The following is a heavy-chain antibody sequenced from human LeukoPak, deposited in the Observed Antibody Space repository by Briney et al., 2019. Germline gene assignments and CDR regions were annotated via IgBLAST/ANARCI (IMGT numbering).Heavy chain of an antibody. V-gene: IGHV3-30*03. CDR3: ARDTYRQWLTQGGYFQH. D-gene: IGHD6-19*01. Sequence: GGSLRLSCAASGFTVSSNYMSWVRQAPGKGLEWVAVISYDGSNKWDADSVKGRFTISRDNSKNTLYLQMNSLRAEDTAVYYCARDTYRQWLTQGGYFQHWGQGTLVTVSS. J-gene: IGHJ1*01. CDR1: GFTVSSNY. CDR2: ISYDGSNK.